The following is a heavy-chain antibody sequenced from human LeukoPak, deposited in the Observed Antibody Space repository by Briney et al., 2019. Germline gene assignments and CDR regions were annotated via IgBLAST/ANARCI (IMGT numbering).Heavy chain of an antibody. CDR2: ISAYNGNT. V-gene: IGHV1-18*01. Sequence: ASVKVSCKASGYTFTSCGISWVRQAPGQGLEWMGWISAYNGNTNYAQKLQGRVTMTADTSTSTAYMELRSLRSDDTAVYYCARDPRDYYDSSGYYSGTAFDIWGQGTMVTVSS. J-gene: IGHJ3*02. D-gene: IGHD3-22*01. CDR1: GYTFTSCG. CDR3: ARDPRDYYDSSGYYSGTAFDI.